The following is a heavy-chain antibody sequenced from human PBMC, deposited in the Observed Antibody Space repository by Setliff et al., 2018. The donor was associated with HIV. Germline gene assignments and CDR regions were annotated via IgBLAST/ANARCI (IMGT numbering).Heavy chain of an antibody. CDR3: ARGLVDYYDSSGYDY. V-gene: IGHV3-48*01. CDR2: ISSRSSAI. J-gene: IGHJ4*02. CDR1: GFTFSSSS. D-gene: IGHD3-22*01. Sequence: GSLRLSCVASGFTFSSSSMNWVRQAPGKGLEWVSYISSRSSAIYYADSVKGRFTISRDNARNSLYLQMNSLRAEDTAVYYCARGLVDYYDSSGYDYWGQGTLVTVSS.